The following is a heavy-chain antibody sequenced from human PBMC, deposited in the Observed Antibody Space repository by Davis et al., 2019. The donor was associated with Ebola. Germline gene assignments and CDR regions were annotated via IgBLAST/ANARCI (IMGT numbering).Heavy chain of an antibody. Sequence: GESLKISCAASGFTFSSYAMHWVRQAPGQGLEWMGWINPNSGGTNYAQKFQGRVTMTRDTSISTAYMELSRLRSDDTAVYYCARGEGPAPYGDYGSFADYWGQGTLVTVSS. V-gene: IGHV1-2*02. J-gene: IGHJ4*02. CDR2: INPNSGGT. D-gene: IGHD4-17*01. CDR3: ARGEGPAPYGDYGSFADY. CDR1: GFTFSSYA.